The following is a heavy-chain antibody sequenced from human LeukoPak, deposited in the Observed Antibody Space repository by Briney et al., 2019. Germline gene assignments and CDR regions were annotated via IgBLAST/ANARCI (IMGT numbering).Heavy chain of an antibody. J-gene: IGHJ4*02. CDR1: GFSVSGYW. D-gene: IGHD6-13*01. V-gene: IGHV3-7*01. Sequence: GGSLRLSCAVSGFSVSGYWMTWVRQAPGKGLEWVANIKQDGSEKSYVDSVKGRFTISRDNAENSLFLQMSSLRVEDTAVYYCAREWQGGIAAAGTRIEGDYWGQGTLVAVSS. CDR3: AREWQGGIAAAGTRIEGDY. CDR2: IKQDGSEK.